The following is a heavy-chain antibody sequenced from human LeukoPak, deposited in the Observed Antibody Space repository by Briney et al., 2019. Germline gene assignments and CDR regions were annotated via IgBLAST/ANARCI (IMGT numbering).Heavy chain of an antibody. D-gene: IGHD3-10*01. J-gene: IGHJ5*02. Sequence: PSQTLSLTCAVSGGSISSGGYSWSWIRQPPGKGLEWIGYIYYSGSTYYNPSLKSRVTISVDTSKNQFSLKLSSVTAADTAVYYCARGFGYGSGSHYNVEIWFDPWGQGTQVTVSS. CDR3: ARGFGYGSGSHYNVEIWFDP. CDR1: GGSISSGGYS. CDR2: IYYSGST. V-gene: IGHV4-30-4*07.